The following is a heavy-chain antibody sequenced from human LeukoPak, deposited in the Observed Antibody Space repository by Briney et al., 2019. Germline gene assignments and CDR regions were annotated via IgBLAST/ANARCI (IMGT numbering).Heavy chain of an antibody. D-gene: IGHD2-15*01. J-gene: IGHJ5*02. V-gene: IGHV4-39*01. CDR2: IYYSGST. CDR1: GGSISSSSYY. Sequence: PSETLSLTCTVSGGSISSSSYYWGWIRQPPGKGLEWIGSIYYSGSTYYNPSLKSRVTISVDTSKNQFPLKLSSVTAADTAVYYCARRYCSGGSCYSDNWFDPWGQGTLVTVSS. CDR3: ARRYCSGGSCYSDNWFDP.